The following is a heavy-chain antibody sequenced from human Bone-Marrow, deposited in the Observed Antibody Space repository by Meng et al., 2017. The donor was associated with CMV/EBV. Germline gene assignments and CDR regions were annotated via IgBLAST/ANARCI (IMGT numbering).Heavy chain of an antibody. D-gene: IGHD4-23*01. V-gene: IGHV3-30*02. J-gene: IGHJ3*02. CDR3: AKDRGPYGGNSGSRAFDI. Sequence: GGSLRLSCAASGFSFSTYAMHWVRQAPGKGLEWVTFIRYDGSNRYYADFVRGRFTISRDNSKNTLYLQINSLRTEDTAVYYCAKDRGPYGGNSGSRAFDIWGQGTMVTVSS. CDR2: IRYDGSNR. CDR1: GFSFSTYA.